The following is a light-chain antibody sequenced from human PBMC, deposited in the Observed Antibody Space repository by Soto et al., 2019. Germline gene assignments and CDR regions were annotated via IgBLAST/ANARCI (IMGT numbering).Light chain of an antibody. J-gene: IGLJ1*01. Sequence: QSVLTQPPSASGTPGQRVTISCSGSSSNIGSSNVNWYQQLPGTAPKLLIYTNNQRPSGVPERFSGSKSGISASLAISGLQSEDEADYSCAAWDDSLNGLVFGTGTKVTVL. CDR2: TNN. V-gene: IGLV1-44*01. CDR1: SSNIGSSN. CDR3: AAWDDSLNGLV.